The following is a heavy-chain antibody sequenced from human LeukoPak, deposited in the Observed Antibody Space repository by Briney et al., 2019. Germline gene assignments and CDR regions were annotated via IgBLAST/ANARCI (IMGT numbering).Heavy chain of an antibody. J-gene: IGHJ4*02. Sequence: GGSLRLSCAASGFTFSSDAMHWVRQAQGKGLECVSAISSNGGATYYANSVRGRFTISRDNSKNTLYLQMGSLKVEDMAVYYCAREGDWNTFDYWGQGTLVTVSS. D-gene: IGHD1/OR15-1a*01. V-gene: IGHV3-64*01. CDR3: AREGDWNTFDY. CDR1: GFTFSSDA. CDR2: ISSNGGAT.